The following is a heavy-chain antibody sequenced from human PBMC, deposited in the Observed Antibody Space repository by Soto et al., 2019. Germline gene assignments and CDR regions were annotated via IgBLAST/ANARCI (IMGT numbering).Heavy chain of an antibody. J-gene: IGHJ5*02. CDR1: GGSISSYY. Sequence: SETLSLTCTVSGGSISSYYWSWIRQPAGKGLEWIGRIYTSGSTNYNPSLKSRVTMSVDTSKNQLSLKLSSVTAADTAVYYCARDNLDDFWSGSPVGWFDPGGQGTLVTVSS. D-gene: IGHD3-3*01. V-gene: IGHV4-4*07. CDR3: ARDNLDDFWSGSPVGWFDP. CDR2: IYTSGST.